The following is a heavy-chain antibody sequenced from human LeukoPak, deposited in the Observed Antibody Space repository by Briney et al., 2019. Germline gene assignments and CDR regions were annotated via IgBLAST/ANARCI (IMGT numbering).Heavy chain of an antibody. CDR1: GGSISSGDYY. Sequence: SETLSLTCTVSGGSISSGDYYWSWIRQPPGKGLEWIGYIYYSGSTYYHPSLKSRVTISVDTSKNQFSLRLSSVTAADTAVYYCATAGGGWSNYYFDYWGQGTLVTVSS. CDR3: ATAGGGWSNYYFDY. CDR2: IYYSGST. D-gene: IGHD6-19*01. V-gene: IGHV4-30-4*01. J-gene: IGHJ4*02.